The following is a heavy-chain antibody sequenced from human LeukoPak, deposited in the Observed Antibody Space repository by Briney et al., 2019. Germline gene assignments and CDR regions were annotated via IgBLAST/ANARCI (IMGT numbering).Heavy chain of an antibody. D-gene: IGHD3-10*01. CDR1: GYTLTGYY. J-gene: IGHJ4*02. CDR3: ARGALLWFGDIDY. V-gene: IGHV1-2*02. CDR2: INPNSGGT. Sequence: ASVKVSCKASGYTLTGYYMHWVRQAPGQGLEWMGWINPNSGGTNYAQKFQGRVTMTRDTSISTAYMELSRLRSDDTAVYYCARGALLWFGDIDYWGQGTLVTVSS.